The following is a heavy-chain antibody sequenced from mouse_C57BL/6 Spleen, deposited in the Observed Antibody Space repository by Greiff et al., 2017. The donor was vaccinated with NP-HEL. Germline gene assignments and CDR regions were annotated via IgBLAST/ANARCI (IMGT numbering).Heavy chain of an antibody. J-gene: IGHJ1*03. D-gene: IGHD1-1*01. CDR2: IDPENGDT. CDR1: GFNIKDDY. Sequence: EVQLQQSGAELVRPGASVTLSCTASGFNIKDDYMHWVKQRPEQGLEWIGWIDPENGDTEYASKFQGKATITADTSSNTAYLQLSSLTSEDTAVYYCTKVRSSHWYFDVWGTGTTVTVSS. CDR3: TKVRSSHWYFDV. V-gene: IGHV14-4*01.